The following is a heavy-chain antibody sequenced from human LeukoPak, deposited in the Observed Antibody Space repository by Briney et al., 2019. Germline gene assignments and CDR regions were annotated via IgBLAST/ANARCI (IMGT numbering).Heavy chain of an antibody. Sequence: SQTLSLTCAVSGGSISCGGYSWSWIRQPAGKGLEWIGRIYTSGSTNYNPSLKSRVTMSVDTSKNQFSLKLSSVTAADTAVYYCARGPRGGDNNWFDPWGQGTLVTVSS. CDR3: ARGPRGGDNNWFDP. J-gene: IGHJ5*02. V-gene: IGHV4-61*02. CDR2: IYTSGST. CDR1: GGSISCGGYS. D-gene: IGHD3-16*01.